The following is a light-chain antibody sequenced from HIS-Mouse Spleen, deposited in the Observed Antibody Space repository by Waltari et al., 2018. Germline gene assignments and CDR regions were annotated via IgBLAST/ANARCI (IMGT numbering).Light chain of an antibody. CDR1: SPNIGSHP. CDR2: EGS. J-gene: IGLJ3*02. CDR3: CSYAGSSTLV. Sequence: QSVLTQPPSASGTPGQRVTISCSGSSPNIGSHPVNWYQQPPGKAPKLMIYEGSKRPSGVSNRVSGSKSGNTASLTISGLQAEDEADYYCCSYAGSSTLVFGGGTKLTVL. V-gene: IGLV2-23*01.